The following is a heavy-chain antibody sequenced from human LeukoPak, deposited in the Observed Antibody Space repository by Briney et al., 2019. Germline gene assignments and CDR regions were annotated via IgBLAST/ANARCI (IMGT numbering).Heavy chain of an antibody. CDR1: GGSISSSNW. Sequence: SETLSLTCAVSGGSISSSNWWSWVRQPPGQGLEWIGEIYHSGSTNYNPSLKSRVTISVDKSKNQFSLKLSSVTAADTAVYYCARAGYCSSTSCRRRGPLDYWGQGTLVTVSS. J-gene: IGHJ4*02. D-gene: IGHD2-2*01. CDR3: ARAGYCSSTSCRRRGPLDY. V-gene: IGHV4-4*02. CDR2: IYHSGST.